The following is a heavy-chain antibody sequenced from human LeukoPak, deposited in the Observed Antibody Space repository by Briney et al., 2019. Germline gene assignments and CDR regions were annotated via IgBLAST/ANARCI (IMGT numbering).Heavy chain of an antibody. D-gene: IGHD4-11*01. CDR2: IWHDGTDK. CDR3: AKDAQRGFDFSNSLES. Sequence: PGESLRLSCATSGFTFSHYGMHWVRQAPGTGLEWLAVIWHDGTDKYYGDSVKGRFTISRDNSKNTVYLQMNSLRVEYTAVYYCAKDAQRGFDFSNSLESWGQGTLVTVSS. CDR1: GFTFSHYG. J-gene: IGHJ4*02. V-gene: IGHV3-33*06.